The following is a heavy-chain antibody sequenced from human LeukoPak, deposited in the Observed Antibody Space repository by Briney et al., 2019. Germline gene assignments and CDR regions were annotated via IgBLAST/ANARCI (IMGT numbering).Heavy chain of an antibody. CDR1: GYTLNKFG. D-gene: IGHD6-13*01. J-gene: IGHJ4*02. V-gene: IGHV1-18*01. CDR3: ARDTPQHLKRFDY. Sequence: ASVKVSCKASGYTLNKFGMSWVRQAPGQRLEWLGWINTYNGNTKLGEKFQGRVTMTTDTSTSTVYMELTSLRTDDTAVYFCARDTPQHLKRFDYWGQGTLITVSS. CDR2: INTYNGNT.